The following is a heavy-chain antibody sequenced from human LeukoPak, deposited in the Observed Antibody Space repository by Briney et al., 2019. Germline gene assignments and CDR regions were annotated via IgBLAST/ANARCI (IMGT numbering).Heavy chain of an antibody. D-gene: IGHD6-19*01. CDR3: ATAGSSGWFYYFDY. V-gene: IGHV1-24*01. CDR2: FDPEDGET. CDR1: GYTLTELS. Sequence: ASVKVSCTVSGYTLTELSMHWVRQAPGKGLEWMGGFDPEDGETIYAQKFQGRVTMTEDTSTDTAYMELSSLRSEDTAVYYCATAGSSGWFYYFDYWGQGTLVTVSS. J-gene: IGHJ4*02.